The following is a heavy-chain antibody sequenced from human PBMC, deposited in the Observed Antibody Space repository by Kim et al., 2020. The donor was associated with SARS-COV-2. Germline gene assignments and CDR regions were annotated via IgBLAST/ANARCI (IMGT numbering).Heavy chain of an antibody. V-gene: IGHV3-48*02. Sequence: GGSLRLSCAASGFTFSSYSMNWVRQAPGKGLEWVSYISSSSSTIYYADSVKGRFTISRDNAKNSLYLQMNSLRDEDTAVYYCARDGTNYYDSSGYDSWGQGTLVTVSS. CDR3: ARDGTNYYDSSGYDS. CDR1: GFTFSSYS. CDR2: ISSSSSTI. J-gene: IGHJ4*02. D-gene: IGHD3-22*01.